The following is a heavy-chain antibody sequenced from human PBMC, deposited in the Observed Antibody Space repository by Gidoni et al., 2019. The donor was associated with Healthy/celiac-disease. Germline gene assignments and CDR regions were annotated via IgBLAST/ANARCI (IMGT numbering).Heavy chain of an antibody. CDR2: ISWNSGSI. CDR3: AKAGGYDSRDAFDI. V-gene: IGHV3-9*01. D-gene: IGHD5-12*01. Sequence: EVQLVEAGGGLVEPGRSLRLAWGAAGLTLDDYAMHWVRQAPGKGREWVSVISWNSGSIGYADSVKGRFPISRDNAKNSLYLQMNSLRAEDTALYYCAKAGGYDSRDAFDIWGQGTMVTVSS. CDR1: GLTLDDYA. J-gene: IGHJ3*02.